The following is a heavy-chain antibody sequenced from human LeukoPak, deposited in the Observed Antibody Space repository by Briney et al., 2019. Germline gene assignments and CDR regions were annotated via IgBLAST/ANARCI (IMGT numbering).Heavy chain of an antibody. CDR1: GFTFSSYA. CDR3: ARDSHRSSCFY. J-gene: IGHJ4*02. Sequence: GGSLRLSCAASGFTFSSYAMSWVRQAPGKGLEWVSAISGSGGSTYYADSVKGRFTISRDNSKNTLYLQMNSLRAEDTAVYYCARDSHRSSCFYWGQGTLVTVSS. V-gene: IGHV3-23*01. CDR2: ISGSGGST. D-gene: IGHD6-13*01.